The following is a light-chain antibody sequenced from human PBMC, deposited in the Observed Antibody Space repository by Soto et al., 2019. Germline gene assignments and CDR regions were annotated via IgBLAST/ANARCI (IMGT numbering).Light chain of an antibody. CDR2: EVS. V-gene: IGLV2-14*01. J-gene: IGLJ3*02. Sequence: QSALTQPASVSGSPGQSITISCTGTSSDVGGYKYVSWYQQHPDKAPKLIIFEVSNRPSGVSNRFSGSKSGNTASLTISGLQVEDEADYFCGSFTTSRIWVFGGGTKVTVL. CDR1: SSDVGGYKY. CDR3: GSFTTSRIWV.